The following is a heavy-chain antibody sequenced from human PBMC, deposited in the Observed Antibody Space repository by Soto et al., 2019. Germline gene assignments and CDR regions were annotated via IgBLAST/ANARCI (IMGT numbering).Heavy chain of an antibody. CDR1: GGSISSGDYY. CDR3: ARAASDIVVVPADTRRFLGGMDV. Sequence: PSETLSLTCTVSGGSISSGDYYWSWIRQPPGKGLEWIGYIYYSGSTYYNPSLKSRVTISVDTSKNQFSLKLSSVTAADTAVYYCARAASDIVVVPADTRRFLGGMDVWGQGTTVTVSS. V-gene: IGHV4-30-4*01. CDR2: IYYSGST. D-gene: IGHD2-2*01. J-gene: IGHJ6*02.